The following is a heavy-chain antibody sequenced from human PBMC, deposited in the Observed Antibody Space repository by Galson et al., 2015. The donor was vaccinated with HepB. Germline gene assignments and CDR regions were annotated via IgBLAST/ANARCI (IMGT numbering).Heavy chain of an antibody. J-gene: IGHJ6*03. CDR3: ARDGSNSSSWFTRRYYYYYMDV. CDR1: GFTFSDYY. CDR2: ISSSGSTI. V-gene: IGHV3-11*01. D-gene: IGHD6-13*01. Sequence: LRLSCAASGFTFSDYYMSWIRQAPGKGLEWVSYISSSGSTIYYADSVKGRFTISRDNAKNSLYLQMNSLRAEDTAVYYCARDGSNSSSWFTRRYYYYYMDVWGKGTTVTVSS.